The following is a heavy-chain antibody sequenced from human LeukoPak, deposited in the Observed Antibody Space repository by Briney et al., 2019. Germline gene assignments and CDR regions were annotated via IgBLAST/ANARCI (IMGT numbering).Heavy chain of an antibody. CDR1: GDSFSSNSVA. D-gene: IGHD1-26*01. V-gene: IGHV6-1*01. CDR3: ARVREKLFDY. CDR2: TYYRSKWYN. J-gene: IGHJ4*02. Sequence: SQTLPLTCAISGDSFSSNSVAWNWIRQSPSRGLEWLGRTYYRSKWYNDYAVSVKSRITINPDTSKNQFSLQLNSVTPEDTAVYYCARVREKLFDYWGQGTLVTVSS.